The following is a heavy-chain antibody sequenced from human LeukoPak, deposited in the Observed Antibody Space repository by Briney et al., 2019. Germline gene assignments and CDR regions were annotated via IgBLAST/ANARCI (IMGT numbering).Heavy chain of an antibody. CDR3: ARGDKFSGDY. V-gene: IGHV3-7*04. Sequence: AGGSMRLSCAASGFTFSTYWMSWVRQAPGKGLEWVANIHQDGNEKYYVDSVKGRFTISRDNAKNSLYLQMNSLRAEDTAVYYCARGDKFSGDYWGQGTLVTVSS. CDR1: GFTFSTYW. J-gene: IGHJ4*02. D-gene: IGHD2-15*01. CDR2: IHQDGNEK.